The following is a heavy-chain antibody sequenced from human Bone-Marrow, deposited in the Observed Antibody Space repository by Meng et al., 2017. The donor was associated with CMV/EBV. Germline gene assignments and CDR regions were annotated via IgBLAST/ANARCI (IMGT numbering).Heavy chain of an antibody. V-gene: IGHV4-4*07. J-gene: IGHJ6*02. CDR3: ARDEVTLIYGMDV. CDR1: GCSISSYY. D-gene: IGHD4-23*01. Sequence: ESLRLTCTVSGCSISSYYWSWIRQPAGKGLEWIGRIYTSGSTNYNPSLKSRVTMSVDTSKNQFSLKLSSVTAADTAVYYCARDEVTLIYGMDVWGQGNTVTVSS. CDR2: IYTSGST.